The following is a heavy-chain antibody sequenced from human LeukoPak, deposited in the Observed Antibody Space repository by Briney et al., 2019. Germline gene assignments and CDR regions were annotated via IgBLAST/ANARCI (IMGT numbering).Heavy chain of an antibody. CDR1: GFTFSNYW. Sequence: GGSLRLSCAASGFTFSNYWMNWVRQAPGKGLEWLANIKYDGSEKYYVDSVKGRFTLSRDNAKNSLYLQMNSLRAEDMALYYCAKGHSSSWSHFDYWGQGTLVTVSS. V-gene: IGHV3-7*03. CDR2: IKYDGSEK. D-gene: IGHD6-13*01. J-gene: IGHJ4*02. CDR3: AKGHSSSWSHFDY.